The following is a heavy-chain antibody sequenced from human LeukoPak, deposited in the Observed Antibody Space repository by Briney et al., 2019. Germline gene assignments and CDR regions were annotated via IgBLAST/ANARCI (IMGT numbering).Heavy chain of an antibody. Sequence: GSLRLSCAASGFIFSSCETNWVRQAPGKGLEWVSYISSGGSIIYYADSVRGRFTISRDNSKNTLYLQMNSLRAEDTAVYYCARDRGYSCGYWGQGTLVTVSS. CDR2: ISSGGSII. J-gene: IGHJ4*02. V-gene: IGHV3-48*03. CDR3: ARDRGYSCGY. CDR1: GFIFSSCE. D-gene: IGHD5-18*01.